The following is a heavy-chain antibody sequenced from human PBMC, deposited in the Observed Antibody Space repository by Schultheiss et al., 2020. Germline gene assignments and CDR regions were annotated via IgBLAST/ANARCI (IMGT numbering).Heavy chain of an antibody. J-gene: IGHJ6*02. D-gene: IGHD1-1*01. V-gene: IGHV3-30-3*01. CDR3: ARGETGRGMDV. CDR2: ISYDGSNK. Sequence: GESLKISCAASGFTFSSYAMHWVRQAPGKGLEWVAVISYDGSNKYYADSVKGRFTISRDNSKNTLYLQMNSLRAEDTAVYYCARGETGRGMDVWGQGTTVTVSS. CDR1: GFTFSSYA.